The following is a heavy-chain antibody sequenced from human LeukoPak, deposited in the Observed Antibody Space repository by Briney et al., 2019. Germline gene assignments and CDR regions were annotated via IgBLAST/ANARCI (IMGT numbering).Heavy chain of an antibody. J-gene: IGHJ6*03. D-gene: IGHD1-1*01. CDR1: GHTFTTYY. Sequence: APVNVSCKASGHTFTTYYIYWVRQAPGQGLEWMGIINPSDGGTTYAQKFQGRVTMSRDMSTSTVYMGLSSLRSGDTAVYYCARWGNTGTTYHYYYYMDVWGKGTTVTVS. CDR2: INPSDGGT. V-gene: IGHV1-46*01. CDR3: ARWGNTGTTYHYYYYMDV.